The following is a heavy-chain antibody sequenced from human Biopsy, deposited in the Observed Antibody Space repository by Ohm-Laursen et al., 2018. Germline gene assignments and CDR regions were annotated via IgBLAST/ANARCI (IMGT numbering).Heavy chain of an antibody. CDR2: IYNTETT. J-gene: IGHJ5*02. CDR1: GGSISSSTPYY. Sequence: SDTLSLTCIVSGGSISSSTPYYWARLRQPPGKGLEWIGSIYNTETTFYNPSLKSRVTISVDTSTNQFSLKVSSVTAADTALYFCARHPTGFWFDPWGHGTLVTVSS. V-gene: IGHV4-39*01. CDR3: ARHPTGFWFDP.